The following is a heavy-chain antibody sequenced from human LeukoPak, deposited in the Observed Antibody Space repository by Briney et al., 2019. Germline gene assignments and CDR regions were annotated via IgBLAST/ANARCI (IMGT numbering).Heavy chain of an antibody. J-gene: IGHJ4*02. Sequence: ASVKVSCKASGGTFSSYAISWVRQAPGQGLEWMGGIIPIFGTANYVQKFQGRVTITTDESTSTAYMELSSLRSEDTAVYYCARSEGNSGCSSTSCYNYWGQETLVTVSS. CDR3: ARSEGNSGCSSTSCYNY. D-gene: IGHD2-2*02. V-gene: IGHV1-69*05. CDR1: GGTFSSYA. CDR2: IIPIFGTA.